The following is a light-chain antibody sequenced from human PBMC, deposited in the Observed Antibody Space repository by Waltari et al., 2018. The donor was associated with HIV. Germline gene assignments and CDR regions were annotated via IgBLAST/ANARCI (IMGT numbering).Light chain of an antibody. Sequence: EIVLSQSPGTLSLSPGERATLSCRASQSVTANFLAWYQQKPGQAPRLLIYGASSRATGIPDSFSGSGSGTEFTLTISRLDPEHFGVYYCQQYGSSPWTFGQGTKVE. V-gene: IGKV3-20*01. J-gene: IGKJ1*01. CDR2: GAS. CDR3: QQYGSSPWT. CDR1: QSVTANF.